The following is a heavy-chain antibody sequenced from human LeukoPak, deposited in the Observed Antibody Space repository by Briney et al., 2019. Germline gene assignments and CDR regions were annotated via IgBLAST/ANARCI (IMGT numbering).Heavy chain of an antibody. J-gene: IGHJ4*02. V-gene: IGHV3-33*01. D-gene: IGHD4/OR15-4a*01. CDR3: ATLTGPTDY. CDR2: IWYDGSNK. CDR1: GFTLSSYG. Sequence: PGRSLRLSCAASGFTLSSYGMHWVRQAPGKGLEWVAVIWYDGSNKYYADSVKGRFTISRDNSRNTLYLQMNSLRAEDTAVYYCATLTGPTDYWGQGTLVTVSS.